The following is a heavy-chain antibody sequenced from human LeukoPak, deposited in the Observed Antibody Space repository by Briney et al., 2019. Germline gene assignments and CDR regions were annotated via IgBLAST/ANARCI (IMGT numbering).Heavy chain of an antibody. CDR2: IYYSGSS. Sequence: SETLSLTCTVSGDSIGSGGYYWSWIRQYPEKGLEWIGYIYYSGSSYFTPSLKRRPFISVDTSKNQFSLRLSSVTAADTAVYFCARGWENTPMGTLSDYWGQGILVTVSS. V-gene: IGHV4-31*03. CDR1: GDSIGSGGYY. D-gene: IGHD5-18*01. J-gene: IGHJ4*02. CDR3: ARGWENTPMGTLSDY.